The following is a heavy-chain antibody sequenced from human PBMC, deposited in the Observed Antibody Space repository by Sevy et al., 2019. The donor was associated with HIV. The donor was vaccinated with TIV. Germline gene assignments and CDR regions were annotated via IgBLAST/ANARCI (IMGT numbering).Heavy chain of an antibody. CDR3: AREEGLNWFDS. Sequence: GGSLRLSCAASGFTVSTYSMTWVRQAPGKGLEWVSGISGSGTSTYFADFVEGRFTISRDNSKNTFYLQMNSLTVEDTAIYYCAREEGLNWFDSWGQGTLVTVSS. CDR1: GFTVSTYS. CDR2: ISGSGTST. J-gene: IGHJ5*01. V-gene: IGHV3-23*01.